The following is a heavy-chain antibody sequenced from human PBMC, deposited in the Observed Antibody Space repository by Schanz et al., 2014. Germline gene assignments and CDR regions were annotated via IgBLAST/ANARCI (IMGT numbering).Heavy chain of an antibody. V-gene: IGHV3-23*01. Sequence: PGGSLRLSCAASGFTFSSYAMSWVRQGPGKGLEWVSGISGGGGTRNYADSVKGRFTVFRDNSKRTLYLEINDPRAEDTAVYYCAKDSCSSTTCYGYGMDVWGQGSTVTVSS. J-gene: IGHJ6*02. CDR3: AKDSCSSTTCYGYGMDV. D-gene: IGHD2-2*01. CDR1: GFTFSSYA. CDR2: ISGGGGTR.